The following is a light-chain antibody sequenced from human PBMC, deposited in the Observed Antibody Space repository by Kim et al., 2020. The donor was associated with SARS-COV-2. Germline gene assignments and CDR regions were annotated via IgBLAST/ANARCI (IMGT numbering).Light chain of an antibody. CDR2: YDS. V-gene: IGLV3-21*04. J-gene: IGLJ2*01. CDR3: QVWDILRDRI. CDR1: ASGSTS. Sequence: VATGKTARSAWGGNASGSTSVHCYQKKPGQAPVLVIYYDSDRPTGIHERFSVSNAVNTASLTIRRVEAGDEVDYYCQVWDILRDRISGGGTKLNGL.